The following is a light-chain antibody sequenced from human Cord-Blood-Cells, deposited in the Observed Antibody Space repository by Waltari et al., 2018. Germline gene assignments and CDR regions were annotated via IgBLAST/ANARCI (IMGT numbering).Light chain of an antibody. CDR1: QSISSW. Sequence: DIQMTPSPSTLSASVGDSVTIPCRASQSISSWLAWHQQKPGKAPTLLIYDASSVESGVPSRFSGSGSGTEFTLTSSSLQPDDFATYYRQQYNSYWTFGQGTKVEIK. CDR3: QQYNSYWT. CDR2: DAS. V-gene: IGKV1-5*01. J-gene: IGKJ1*01.